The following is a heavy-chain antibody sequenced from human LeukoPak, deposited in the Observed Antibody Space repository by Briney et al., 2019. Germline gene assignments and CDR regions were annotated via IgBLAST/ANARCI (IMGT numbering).Heavy chain of an antibody. J-gene: IGHJ4*02. CDR3: ARRMDNDY. D-gene: IGHD2-8*01. CDR1: GFTFSDYY. Sequence: GGSLRLSCAASGFTFSDYYMSWIRQSPGKGLEWVSFISDSSSAIYYADSVRGRFTVSRDNAKNSLYLQKNSLRAEDTAVYYCARRMDNDYWGQGTLVTVSS. CDR2: ISDSSSAI. V-gene: IGHV3-11*01.